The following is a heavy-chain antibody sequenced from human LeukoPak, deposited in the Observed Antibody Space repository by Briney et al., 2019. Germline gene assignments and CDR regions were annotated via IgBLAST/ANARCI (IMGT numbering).Heavy chain of an antibody. CDR3: AQLSGYTYSGYGPTYYYYYYMDV. D-gene: IGHD5-12*01. V-gene: IGHV4-39*01. Sequence: SETLSLTCTISGGSISSSSYYWGWIRQPPGKGLEWIGSIYHSGSTYYNPSLKSRVTISVDTSKNQCSLKLSSVTAADTAVYYCAQLSGYTYSGYGPTYYYYYYMDVWGKGTTVTVSS. CDR2: IYHSGST. CDR1: GGSISSSSYY. J-gene: IGHJ6*03.